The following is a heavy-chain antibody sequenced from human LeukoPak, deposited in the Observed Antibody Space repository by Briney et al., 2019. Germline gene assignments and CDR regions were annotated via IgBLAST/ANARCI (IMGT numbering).Heavy chain of an antibody. D-gene: IGHD1-1*01. CDR1: GGSISSSSYY. J-gene: IGHJ4*02. V-gene: IGHV4-39*01. CDR3: ARYNWNDDGPFDY. Sequence: PSETLSLTCTVSGGSISSSSYYWGWIRQPPGKGLEWIGSIYYSGSTYYNPSLKSRVTISVDTSKNQFSLKLSSVTAADTAVYYCARYNWNDDGPFDYWGQGTLVTVSS. CDR2: IYYSGST.